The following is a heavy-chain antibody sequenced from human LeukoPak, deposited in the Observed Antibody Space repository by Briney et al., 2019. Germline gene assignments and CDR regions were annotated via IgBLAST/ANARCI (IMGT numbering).Heavy chain of an antibody. J-gene: IGHJ4*02. V-gene: IGHV4-39*07. CDR1: GGSISSSGYY. CDR2: IYYSGIT. Sequence: SETLSLTCTVSGGSISSSGYYWGWIRQPPGKGLEWIGSIYYSGITYYNPSLKSRVTISADASKNQFSLKLSSVTAADTAVYYCARGQNYYNSRIVVDSWGQGTLVTVPS. D-gene: IGHD3-22*01. CDR3: ARGQNYYNSRIVVDS.